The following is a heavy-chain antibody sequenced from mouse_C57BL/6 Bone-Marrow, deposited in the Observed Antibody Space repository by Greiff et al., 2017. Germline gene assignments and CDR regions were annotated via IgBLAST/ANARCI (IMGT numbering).Heavy chain of an antibody. Sequence: EVKLVESGGGLVKPGGSLKLSCAASGFTFSSYAMSWVRQTPEKRLEWVATISDGGSYTYYPDNVKGRFTISRDNAKNNLYLQMSHLKSEDTAMYYCARDRGYYGFDYWGQGTTLTVSS. J-gene: IGHJ2*01. V-gene: IGHV5-4*01. CDR3: ARDRGYYGFDY. CDR2: ISDGGSYT. D-gene: IGHD1-1*01. CDR1: GFTFSSYA.